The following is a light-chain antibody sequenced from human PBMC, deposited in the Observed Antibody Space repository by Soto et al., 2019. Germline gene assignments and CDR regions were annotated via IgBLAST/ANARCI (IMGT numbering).Light chain of an antibody. J-gene: IGLJ1*01. V-gene: IGLV2-8*01. CDR1: SSDVGSFDS. Sequence: QSALTQPASVSGSPGQPITISCTGTSSDVGSFDSVAWYQHNPGKAPKLMIYEVNKRPSGVPDRFSGSKSGNTASLTVSGLQAEDEADYYCSSYAGSSNVFGTGTKLTVL. CDR3: SSYAGSSNV. CDR2: EVN.